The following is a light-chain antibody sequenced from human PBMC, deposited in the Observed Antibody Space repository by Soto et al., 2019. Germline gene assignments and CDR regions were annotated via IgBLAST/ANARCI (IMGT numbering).Light chain of an antibody. Sequence: ELVLTQSPGTLSLSPGERATLSCRASQSVSSSYLAWYQQKPGQAPRLLIFGTSRRATGIPDRFSGSWSGTDFTRTISTLEPEDSAVYYCQQYVRSPRTFGQGTKVEIK. J-gene: IGKJ1*01. CDR2: GTS. CDR3: QQYVRSPRT. CDR1: QSVSSSY. V-gene: IGKV3-20*01.